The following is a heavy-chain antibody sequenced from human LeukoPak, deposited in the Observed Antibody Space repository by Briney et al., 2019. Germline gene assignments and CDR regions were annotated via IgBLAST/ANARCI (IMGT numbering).Heavy chain of an antibody. CDR1: GYTLTELS. V-gene: IGHV1-24*01. D-gene: IGHD2-2*01. J-gene: IGHJ4*02. CDR3: ATDPQYCSSTSCPLDY. CDR2: FDPEDGET. Sequence: ASVKVSCKVSGYTLTELSMHWVRQAPGKGLEWMGGFDPEDGETIYAQKFQGRVTITTDESTSTAYMELSSLRSEDTAVYYCATDPQYCSSTSCPLDYWGQGTLVTVSS.